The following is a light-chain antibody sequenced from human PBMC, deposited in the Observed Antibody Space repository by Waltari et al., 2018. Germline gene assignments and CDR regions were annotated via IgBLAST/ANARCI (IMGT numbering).Light chain of an antibody. V-gene: IGKV3-20*01. CDR2: DSS. CDR3: QKYVNLPAT. CDR1: QSVGKY. Sequence: EIVLTQSPGTLSLSPGERAILSCRASQSVGKYLVWYQQKTSQAPRIIIYDSSTRATGIPYRFSGSGSGTDFSLTISRLEPEDFAVYYCQKYVNLPATFGQGTRVEIK. J-gene: IGKJ1*01.